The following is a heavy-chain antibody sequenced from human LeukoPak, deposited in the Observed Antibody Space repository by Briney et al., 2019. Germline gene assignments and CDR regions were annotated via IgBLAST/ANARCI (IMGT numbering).Heavy chain of an antibody. V-gene: IGHV3-30*02. J-gene: IGHJ4*02. CDR1: GFTFSSYG. CDR3: AKRGDDFWSGIDY. Sequence: PGGSLRLSCAASGFTFSSYGMHWVRQAPGKGLEWVAFIRYDGSNKYYADSVKGRFTISSDNSKNTLYLQMNSLRAEDTAVYYCAKRGDDFWSGIDYWGQGTLVTVSS. D-gene: IGHD3-3*01. CDR2: IRYDGSNK.